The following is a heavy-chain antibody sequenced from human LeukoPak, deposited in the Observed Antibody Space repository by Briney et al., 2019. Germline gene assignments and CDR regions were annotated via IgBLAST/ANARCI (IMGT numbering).Heavy chain of an antibody. CDR3: ARESYYYDSSGYYVYYFDY. D-gene: IGHD3-22*01. CDR1: GYTFTSYG. J-gene: IGHJ4*02. V-gene: IGHV1-18*04. CDR2: ISAYNGNT. Sequence: ASVKVSCKASGYTFTSYGISWVRQAPGQGLEWMGWISAYNGNTNYAQKLQGRVTMTTDTSTSTAYMELRSLRSDDTAVYYCARESYYYDSSGYYVYYFDYWGQGTLVTVSS.